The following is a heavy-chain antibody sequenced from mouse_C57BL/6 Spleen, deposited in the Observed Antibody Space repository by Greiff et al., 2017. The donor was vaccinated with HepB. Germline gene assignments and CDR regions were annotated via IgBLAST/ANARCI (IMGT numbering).Heavy chain of an antibody. J-gene: IGHJ4*01. CDR2: IDPSDSYT. CDR3: ARRQAWDY. V-gene: IGHV1-59*01. D-gene: IGHD3-2*02. Sequence: QVQLQQPGAELVRPGTSVKLSCKASGYTFTSYWMHWVKQRPGQGLEWIGVIDPSDSYTNYNQKFKGKATLTVDTSSSTAYMQLSSLTSEDSAVYYCARRQAWDYWGQGTSVTVSS. CDR1: GYTFTSYW.